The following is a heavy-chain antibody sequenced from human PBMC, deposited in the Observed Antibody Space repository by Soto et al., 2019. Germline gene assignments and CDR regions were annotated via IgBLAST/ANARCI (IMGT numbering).Heavy chain of an antibody. CDR2: IKSKTNGGTT. V-gene: IGHV3-15*01. J-gene: IGHJ5*02. CDR1: GFTFSNAW. CDR3: TTDDPINRS. Sequence: GWSLRLSCAASGFTFSNAWMSWFRQAPGKGLEWVGRIKSKTNGGTTDYAAPAIGRFTISRDDSKNTLYLQMNSLKTEDTAVYYCTTDDPINRSWGQGTLVTVSS.